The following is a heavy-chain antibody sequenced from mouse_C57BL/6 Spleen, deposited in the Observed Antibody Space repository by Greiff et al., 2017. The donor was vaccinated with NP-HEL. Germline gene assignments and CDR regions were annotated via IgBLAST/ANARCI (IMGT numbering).Heavy chain of an antibody. J-gene: IGHJ3*01. Sequence: EVQLQQSGPELVKPGASVKISCKASGYTFTDYYMNWVKQSHGKSLEWIGDINPNNGGTSYNQKFKGKATLTVDKSSSTAYMELRSLTSEDSAVYYCARRRGGSPFAYWGQGTLVTVSA. V-gene: IGHV1-26*01. CDR2: INPNNGGT. CDR1: GYTFTDYY. CDR3: ARRRGGSPFAY. D-gene: IGHD1-1*01.